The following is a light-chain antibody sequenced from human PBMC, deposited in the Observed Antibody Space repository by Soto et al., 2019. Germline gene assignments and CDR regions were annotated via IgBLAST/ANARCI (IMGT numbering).Light chain of an antibody. CDR2: SNN. CDR3: AAWDASLNGVI. J-gene: IGLJ2*01. Sequence: QLVLTQPPSASGTPGQRVTISCSGSSSNIGTYTVNWYQQVPGTAPKLLIYSNNQRPSGVPDRFSGSKSGISASLAISGLQSEDEADYYCAAWDASLNGVIFGGGTKLTVL. CDR1: SSNIGTYT. V-gene: IGLV1-44*01.